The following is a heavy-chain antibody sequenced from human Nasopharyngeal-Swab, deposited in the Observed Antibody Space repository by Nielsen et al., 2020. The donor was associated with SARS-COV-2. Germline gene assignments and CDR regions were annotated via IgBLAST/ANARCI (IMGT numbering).Heavy chain of an antibody. CDR1: GGSFSGYY. V-gene: IGHV4-34*01. CDR2: INHSGST. D-gene: IGHD2-2*01. CDR3: ARERQLPQYYYYYYYMDV. J-gene: IGHJ6*03. Sequence: SETLSLTCAVYGGSFSGYYRSWIRQPPGKGLEWIGEINHSGSTNYNPSLKSRVTISVDTSKNQFSLKLSSVTAADTAVYYCARERQLPQYYYYYYYMDVWGKGTTVTVSS.